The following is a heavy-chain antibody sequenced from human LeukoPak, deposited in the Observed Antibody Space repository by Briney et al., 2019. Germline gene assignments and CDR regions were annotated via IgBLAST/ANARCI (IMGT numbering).Heavy chain of an antibody. CDR2: IYTSGST. CDR3: ARSSRGYLDY. CDR1: GESFSGYY. V-gene: IGHV4-59*10. D-gene: IGHD2-2*01. Sequence: SETLSLTCAVYGESFSGYYWSWIRQPAGKGLEWIGRIYTSGSTNYNPSLKSRVTMSVDTSKNQFSLKLSSVTAADTAVYYCARSSRGYLDYWGQGTLVTVSS. J-gene: IGHJ4*02.